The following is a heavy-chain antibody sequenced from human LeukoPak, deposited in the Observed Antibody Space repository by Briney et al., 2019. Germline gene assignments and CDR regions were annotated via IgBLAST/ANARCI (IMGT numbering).Heavy chain of an antibody. Sequence: GESLKISCKGSGYSFTIYRIGWVRQMPGKGLEWMGIIYPGDSDTRYSPSFQGQVTISADRSINTAYLQWSSLKASDTAIYYCARRLKNSNGWTFDYWGQGTLVTVSS. CDR1: GYSFTIYR. V-gene: IGHV5-51*01. CDR2: IYPGDSDT. D-gene: IGHD6-19*01. J-gene: IGHJ4*02. CDR3: ARRLKNSNGWTFDY.